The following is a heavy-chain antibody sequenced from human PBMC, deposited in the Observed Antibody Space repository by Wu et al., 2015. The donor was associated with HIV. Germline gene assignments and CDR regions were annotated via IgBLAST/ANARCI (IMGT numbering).Heavy chain of an antibody. V-gene: IGHV1-46*01. CDR3: AREDRRYYYDSSGLLGY. Sequence: QVQLVQSGAEVKKPGASVKVSCKASGYTFASYYMHWVRQAPGQGLEWMGIINPSGGSTSYAQKFQGRVTMTRDTSTSTVYMELSSLRSEDTAVYYCAREDRRYYYDSSGLLGYWGQGTLVTVSS. CDR2: INPSGGST. D-gene: IGHD3-22*01. J-gene: IGHJ4*02. CDR1: GYTFASYY.